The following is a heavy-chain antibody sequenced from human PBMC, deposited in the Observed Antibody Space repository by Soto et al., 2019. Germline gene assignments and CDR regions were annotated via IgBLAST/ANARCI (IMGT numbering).Heavy chain of an antibody. J-gene: IGHJ4*02. Sequence: SVKVFCKASGFTFTSSAFQWVRQARGQRLEWIGWIAVGSGYTNYAQRFQDRVTLTRDMSTATTYMEPSRLTSEDTAIYYCAADATAWQQMVPSDYWGQGTLVTVSS. D-gene: IGHD2-8*01. V-gene: IGHV1-58*01. CDR2: IAVGSGYT. CDR3: AADATAWQQMVPSDY. CDR1: GFTFTSSA.